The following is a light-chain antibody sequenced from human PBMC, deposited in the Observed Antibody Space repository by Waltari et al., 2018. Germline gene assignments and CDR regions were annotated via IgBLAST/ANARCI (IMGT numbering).Light chain of an antibody. Sequence: DIVMTQSPDSLAVSLGARATINCKSSQSVLYSSNNKNYLAWYQQKPGQPPKLLIYWASTRESRVPDRFSGSGSGTDFTLTISSLQAEDVAVYYCQQYYSTPFTFGPGTKVDIK. CDR2: WAS. J-gene: IGKJ3*01. V-gene: IGKV4-1*01. CDR1: QSVLYSSNNKNY. CDR3: QQYYSTPFT.